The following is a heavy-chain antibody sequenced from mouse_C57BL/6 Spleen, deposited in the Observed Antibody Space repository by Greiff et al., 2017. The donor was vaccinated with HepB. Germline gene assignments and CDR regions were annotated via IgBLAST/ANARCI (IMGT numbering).Heavy chain of an antibody. CDR3: VREATNWAYYAMDY. D-gene: IGHD4-1*01. CDR2: IRSKSSNYAT. CDR1: GFTFNTYA. V-gene: IGHV10-3*01. Sequence: EVQLQESGGGLVQPKGSLKLSCAASGFTFNTYAMHWVRQAPGKGLEWVARIRSKSSNYATYYADSVKDRFTISRDDSQSMLYLQMNNLKTEDTAMYYCVREATNWAYYAMDYWGQGTSVTVSS. J-gene: IGHJ4*01.